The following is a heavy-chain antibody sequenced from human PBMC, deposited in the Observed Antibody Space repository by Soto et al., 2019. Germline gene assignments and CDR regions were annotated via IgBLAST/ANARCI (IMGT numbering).Heavy chain of an antibody. CDR1: GFTFSSYA. J-gene: IGHJ3*02. CDR3: DKKPRDIVGVPAPNDAFDI. V-gene: IGHV3-23*01. CDR2: ISGSGGST. Sequence: GGSLRLSCAASGFTFSSYAMSWVRQAPGKGLEWVSAISGSGGSTYYADSVKGRFTISRDNSKNTLYLQMNSLRAEDTAVYYCDKKPRDIVGVPAPNDAFDIWGQGTMVTVSS. D-gene: IGHD2-2*01.